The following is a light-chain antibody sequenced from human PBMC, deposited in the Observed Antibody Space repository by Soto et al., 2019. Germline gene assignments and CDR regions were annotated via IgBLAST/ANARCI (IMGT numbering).Light chain of an antibody. CDR1: QSVRSSY. CDR2: GAS. V-gene: IGKV3-20*01. J-gene: IGKJ1*01. CDR3: QQYGSSGT. Sequence: EIVLTQSPGTLSLSPGERATLSCRASQSVRSSYFAWYQQKPGQAPRLLIFGASTRATGIPDRFSGSGSGTDFTLTISRLEPEDFAVYYCQQYGSSGTFGQGTKV.